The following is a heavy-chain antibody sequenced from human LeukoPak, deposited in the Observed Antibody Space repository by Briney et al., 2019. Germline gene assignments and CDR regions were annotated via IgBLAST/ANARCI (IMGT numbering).Heavy chain of an antibody. V-gene: IGHV3-7*01. Sequence: GGSLRLSCAASGFTFSNYWMSWVRQAPGKGLEWVANIKLDGSDKFYVDSVKGRFTISRDNAKNSLFLQTNSLRAEDTAVYFCARDGYDSIWGQGTLATVSS. CDR1: GFTFSNYW. CDR2: IKLDGSDK. D-gene: IGHD3-22*01. J-gene: IGHJ4*02. CDR3: ARDGYDSI.